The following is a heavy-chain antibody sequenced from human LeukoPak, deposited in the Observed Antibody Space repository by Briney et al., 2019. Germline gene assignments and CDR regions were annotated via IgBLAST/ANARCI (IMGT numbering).Heavy chain of an antibody. CDR2: INHSGST. V-gene: IGHV4-34*01. D-gene: IGHD3-16*02. Sequence: SETLSLTCAVYGGSFSGYYWSWIRQPPGKGLEWIGEINHSGSTNYNPSLKSRVTISVDTSKNQFSLKLSSVTAADTAVYYCARGRRVNDYVWGSYRFYYYYYGMDVWGQGTTVTVSS. J-gene: IGHJ6*02. CDR3: ARGRRVNDYVWGSYRFYYYYYGMDV. CDR1: GGSFSGYY.